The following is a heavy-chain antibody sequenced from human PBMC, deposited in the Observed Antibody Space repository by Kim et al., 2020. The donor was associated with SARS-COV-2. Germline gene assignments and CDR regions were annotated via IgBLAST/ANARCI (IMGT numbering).Heavy chain of an antibody. D-gene: IGHD2-15*01. V-gene: IGHV4-39*07. CDR3: AGLCSGGSCYRKLFDY. Sequence: SETLSLTCTVSGGSISSSSYYWGWIRQPPGKGLEWIGSIYYSGSTYYNPSLKSRVTISVDTSKNQFSLKLSSVTAADTAVYYCAGLCSGGSCYRKLFDYWGQGTLVTVSS. CDR1: GGSISSSSYY. J-gene: IGHJ4*02. CDR2: IYYSGST.